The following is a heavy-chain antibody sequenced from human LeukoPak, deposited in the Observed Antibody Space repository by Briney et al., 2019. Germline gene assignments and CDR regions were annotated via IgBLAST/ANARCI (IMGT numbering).Heavy chain of an antibody. CDR1: GLSFSSFA. Sequence: GGSLRLSCAASGLSFSSFAMSWVRQGPARGLEWVSSIRGNGETFYEDSVKGRFTLSSDSSRNTVYFQLNNLRVEDTAIYYCAKASWVSSTDAVRWGQGTLVTASS. CDR2: IRGNGET. CDR3: AKASWVSSTDAVR. D-gene: IGHD3-16*01. V-gene: IGHV3-23*01. J-gene: IGHJ4*02.